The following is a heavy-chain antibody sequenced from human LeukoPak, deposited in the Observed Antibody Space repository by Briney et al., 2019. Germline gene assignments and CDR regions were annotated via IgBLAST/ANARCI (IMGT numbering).Heavy chain of an antibody. CDR3: TREVNYDSSGV. J-gene: IGHJ3*01. CDR1: GFTFSSYG. Sequence: GSLRLSCAASGFTFSSYGMHWVRQAPGKGLEWIGEIFHDGSTNPNPSLESRLTMSVDKSKNQFSLELRSVTAADTAVYYCTREVNYDSSGVWGQGTKVIVSS. V-gene: IGHV4-4*02. D-gene: IGHD3-22*01. CDR2: IFHDGST.